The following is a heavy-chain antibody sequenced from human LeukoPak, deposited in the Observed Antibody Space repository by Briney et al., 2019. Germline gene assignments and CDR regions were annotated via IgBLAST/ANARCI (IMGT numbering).Heavy chain of an antibody. CDR2: IYYSGST. Sequence: SQTLSLTCTVSGGSISSGGYYWSWIRQPPGKGLGWIGYIYYSGSTNYNPSLKSRVTISVDTSKNQFSLKLSSVTAADTAVYYCARDRAAAGTTTMGFDYWGQGTLVTVSS. J-gene: IGHJ4*02. V-gene: IGHV4-61*08. CDR3: ARDRAAAGTTTMGFDY. CDR1: GGSISSGGYY. D-gene: IGHD6-13*01.